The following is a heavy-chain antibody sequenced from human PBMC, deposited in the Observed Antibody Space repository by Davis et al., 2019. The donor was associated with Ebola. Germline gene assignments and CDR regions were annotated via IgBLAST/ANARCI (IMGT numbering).Heavy chain of an antibody. J-gene: IGHJ4*02. CDR3: ASSSSSGWYGY. Sequence: ASVKVSCKAVGDTLTSYAMTWVRQATGQGLEWMGWMNPNSGNTGYAQKFQGRVTMTRNTSISTAYMELSRLRSDDTAVYYCASSSSSGWYGYWGQGTLVTVSS. CDR2: MNPNSGNT. D-gene: IGHD6-19*01. V-gene: IGHV1-8*02. CDR1: GDTLTSYA.